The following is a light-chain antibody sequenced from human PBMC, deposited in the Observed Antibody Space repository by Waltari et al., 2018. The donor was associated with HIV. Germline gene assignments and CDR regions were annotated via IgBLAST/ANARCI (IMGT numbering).Light chain of an antibody. V-gene: IGLV1-44*01. J-gene: IGLJ3*02. CDR1: YSNIGSNT. CDR3: AAWDDKLDGWV. Sequence: STLPQPPSASGTPGQRVTLHCSGSYSNIGSNTVHWHQELPGSAPRALIYNNDQRPSGVPDRFAGSNSGTSASLAISGLQSEDQVDYYCAAWDDKLDGWVFGGGTRLTVL. CDR2: NND.